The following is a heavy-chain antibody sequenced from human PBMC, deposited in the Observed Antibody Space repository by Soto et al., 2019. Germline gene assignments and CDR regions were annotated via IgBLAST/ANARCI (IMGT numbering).Heavy chain of an antibody. CDR2: IYYSGST. V-gene: IGHV4-31*03. CDR3: ARATPAEMAPIGGHDAFDI. D-gene: IGHD3-16*01. CDR1: GGSISSGGYY. Sequence: SETLSLTCTVSGGSISSGGYYWSWIRQHPGKGLEWIGYIYYSGSTYYNPSLKSRVTISVDTSKNQFSLKLSSVTAADTSAYYSARATPAEMAPIGGHDAFDILGQGTMVTVSS. J-gene: IGHJ3*02.